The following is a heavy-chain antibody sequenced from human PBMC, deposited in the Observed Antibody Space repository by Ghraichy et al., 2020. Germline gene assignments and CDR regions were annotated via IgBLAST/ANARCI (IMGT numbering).Heavy chain of an antibody. CDR2: ISSSGSTI. Sequence: GGSLRLSCAASGFTFSSYEMNWVRQAPGKGLEWVSYISSSGSTIYYADSVKGRFTISRDNAKNSLYLQMNSLRAEDTAVYYCARSGGVWSGYYREFDYWGQGTLVTVSS. CDR1: GFTFSSYE. D-gene: IGHD3-3*01. V-gene: IGHV3-48*03. J-gene: IGHJ4*02. CDR3: ARSGGVWSGYYREFDY.